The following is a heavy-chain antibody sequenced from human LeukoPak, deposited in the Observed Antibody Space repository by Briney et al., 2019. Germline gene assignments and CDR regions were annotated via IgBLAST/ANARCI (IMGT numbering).Heavy chain of an antibody. CDR1: GGTFSSYA. D-gene: IGHD3-10*01. J-gene: IGHJ6*03. Sequence: GASVKVSCKASGGTFSSYAISWVRQAPGQGPEWMGRIIPIFGTANYAQKFQGRVTITTDESTSTAYMELSSLRSEDTAVYYCASSYYYGSGSYSDYYYYYYMDVWGKGTTVTVSS. CDR2: IIPIFGTA. CDR3: ASSYYYGSGSYSDYYYYYYMDV. V-gene: IGHV1-69*05.